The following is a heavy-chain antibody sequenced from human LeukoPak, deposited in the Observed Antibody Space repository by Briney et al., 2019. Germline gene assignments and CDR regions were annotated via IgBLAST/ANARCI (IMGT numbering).Heavy chain of an antibody. CDR2: ISSSGSTI. J-gene: IGHJ3*02. V-gene: IGHV3-11*01. CDR1: GGSISSYY. CDR3: ARRAQDYGGNSFAFDI. D-gene: IGHD4-23*01. Sequence: LSLTCTVSGGSISSYYWSWIRQAPGKGLEWVSYISSSGSTIYYADSVKGRFTISRDNAKNSLYLQMNSLRAEDTAVYYCARRAQDYGGNSFAFDIWGQGTMVTVSS.